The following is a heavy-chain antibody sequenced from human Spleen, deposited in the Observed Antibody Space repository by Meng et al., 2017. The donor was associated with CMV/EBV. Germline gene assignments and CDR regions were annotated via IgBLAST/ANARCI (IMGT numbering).Heavy chain of an antibody. Sequence: SFTASGFTFRRDAISWVRQAPGKGLEWVSAISGYGDNTYYADSVRGRFTISRDNSKNTVFLQMSSLRAEDTAVYYCAKIAVTTSSRDYWGQGSLVTVSS. D-gene: IGHD4-17*01. V-gene: IGHV3-23*01. CDR3: AKIAVTTSSRDY. CDR2: ISGYGDNT. J-gene: IGHJ4*02. CDR1: GFTFRRDA.